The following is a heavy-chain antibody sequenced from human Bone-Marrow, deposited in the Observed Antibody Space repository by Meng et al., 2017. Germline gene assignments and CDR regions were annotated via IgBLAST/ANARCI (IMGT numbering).Heavy chain of an antibody. CDR3: ARGRVTTVTTPNWYFDL. Sequence: QVQLQQWGAGPLQPSATLSLTCAVYGGSFSGYYWSWIRQPPGKGLEWIGEINHSGSTNYNPSLKSRVTISVDTSKNQFSLKLSSVTAADTAVYYCARGRVTTVTTPNWYFDLWGRGTLVTVSS. V-gene: IGHV4-34*01. D-gene: IGHD4-17*01. CDR2: INHSGST. J-gene: IGHJ2*01. CDR1: GGSFSGYY.